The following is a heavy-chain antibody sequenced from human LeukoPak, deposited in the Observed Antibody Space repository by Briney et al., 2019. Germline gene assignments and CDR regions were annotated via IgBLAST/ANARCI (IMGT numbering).Heavy chain of an antibody. J-gene: IGHJ4*02. CDR1: GFTVSSNY. Sequence: GGSLRLSCAASGFTVSSNYMRWVRQARGKGLEGVSVIYSGGSTYYADSVKGRFTISRHNSKNTLYLQMNSLRAEDTAVYYCARGSIAVAGTEDYWGQGTLVTVSS. CDR2: IYSGGST. D-gene: IGHD6-19*01. V-gene: IGHV3-53*04. CDR3: ARGSIAVAGTEDY.